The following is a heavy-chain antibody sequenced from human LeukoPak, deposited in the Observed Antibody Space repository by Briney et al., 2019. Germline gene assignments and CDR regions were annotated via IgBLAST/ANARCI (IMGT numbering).Heavy chain of an antibody. J-gene: IGHJ4*02. Sequence: SETLSLTCTVSGGSISSSSYYWGWIRQPPGKGLEWIGSIYYSGSTHYNPSLNSRVTMSVDTSKNQVSLKLSSVTAADTAVYYCARSEHYDSWSGYLGYFDYWGQGTLVTVSS. CDR2: IYYSGST. D-gene: IGHD3-3*01. V-gene: IGHV4-39*07. CDR3: ARSEHYDSWSGYLGYFDY. CDR1: GGSISSSSYY.